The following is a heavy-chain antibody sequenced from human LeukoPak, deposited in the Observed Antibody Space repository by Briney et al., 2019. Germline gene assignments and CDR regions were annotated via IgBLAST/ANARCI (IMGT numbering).Heavy chain of an antibody. CDR2: MSYSGST. J-gene: IGHJ3*02. CDR1: GDSIRTSSFY. CDR3: ARGGYDAFDI. Sequence: SETLSLTCTVSGDSIRTSSFYWGWIRQLPGKGLEWIGSMSYSGSTYYKPSLERRVTISVDTSKNQLYLKVTSVTAADTAVYYCARGGYDAFDIWGQGTMVTVSS. V-gene: IGHV4-39*07. D-gene: IGHD6-13*01.